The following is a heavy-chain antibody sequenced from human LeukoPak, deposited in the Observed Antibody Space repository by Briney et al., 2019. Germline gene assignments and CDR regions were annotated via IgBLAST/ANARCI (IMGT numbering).Heavy chain of an antibody. J-gene: IGHJ4*02. D-gene: IGHD6-13*01. CDR2: ISSNGGST. Sequence: PGGSLRLSCAGSGFSFSPYWMSWVRQAPGKGLEYVSAISSNGGSTSYANSVKGRFTISRDNFKNTLYLQMNSLRAEDTAVYYCAKDRYSGLNTIDYWGQGTLVTVSS. CDR1: GFSFSPYW. V-gene: IGHV3-64*01. CDR3: AKDRYSGLNTIDY.